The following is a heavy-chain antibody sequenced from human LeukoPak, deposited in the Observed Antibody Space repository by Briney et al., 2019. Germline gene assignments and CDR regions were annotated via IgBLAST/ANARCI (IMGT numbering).Heavy chain of an antibody. CDR2: IYSGGST. V-gene: IGHV3-53*01. J-gene: IGHJ4*02. D-gene: IGHD6-13*01. CDR3: ARGLIYSSSWSYYFDY. Sequence: PGGSLRLSCAASGFTVSSNYMSWVRQAPGKGLEWVSVIYSGGSTYYADSVKGRFTISRDNSKNTLYLQMNSLRAEDTAVYYCARGLIYSSSWSYYFDYWGQGTLVTVSS. CDR1: GFTVSSNY.